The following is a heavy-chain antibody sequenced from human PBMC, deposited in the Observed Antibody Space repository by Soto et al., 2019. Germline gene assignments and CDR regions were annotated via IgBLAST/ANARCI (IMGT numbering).Heavy chain of an antibody. CDR3: ARGGFLGYYYYGMDV. CDR2: INAGNGNT. D-gene: IGHD3-3*01. CDR1: GYTFTSYA. J-gene: IGHJ6*02. Sequence: QVQLVQSGAEVKKPGASVKVSCKASGYTFTSYAMHWVRQAPGQRLEWMGWINAGNGNTKYSQKFQGRVTITRDTSASTAYMELSSLRSEDTAVYYYARGGFLGYYYYGMDVWGQGTTVTVSS. V-gene: IGHV1-3*01.